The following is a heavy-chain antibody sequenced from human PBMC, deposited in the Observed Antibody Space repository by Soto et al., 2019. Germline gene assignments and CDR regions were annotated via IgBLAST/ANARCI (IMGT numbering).Heavy chain of an antibody. D-gene: IGHD7-27*01. CDR3: ARSAGDYIESREFDY. J-gene: IGHJ4*02. CDR1: GFTVSSHY. CDR2: INTGGNT. V-gene: IGHV3-66*01. Sequence: EVQLVESGGGMVQPGESLRLSCAASGFTVSSHYMNWVRQAPGKGLEWVSLINTGGNTHYADSVEGRFTIFRDNSKHTLFLQMNSLRADDTAVYYCARSAGDYIESREFDYWGQGTLVTVSS.